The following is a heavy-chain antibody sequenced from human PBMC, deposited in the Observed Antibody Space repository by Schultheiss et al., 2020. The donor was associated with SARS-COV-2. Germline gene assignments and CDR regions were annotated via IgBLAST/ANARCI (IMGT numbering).Heavy chain of an antibody. Sequence: ASVKVSCKASGYTFTSYYMHWVRQAPGQGLEWMGIINPSGGSTSYAQKFQGRVTMTRDTSTSTVYMGLSSLRAEDTAVYYCAREGYPDAFDIWGQGTMVTVSS. CDR1: GYTFTSYY. CDR3: AREGYPDAFDI. CDR2: INPSGGST. V-gene: IGHV1-46*01. J-gene: IGHJ3*02. D-gene: IGHD5-18*01.